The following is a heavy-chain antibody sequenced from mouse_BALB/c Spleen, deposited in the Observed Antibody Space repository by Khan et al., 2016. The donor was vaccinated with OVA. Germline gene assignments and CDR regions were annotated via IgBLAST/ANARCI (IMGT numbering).Heavy chain of an antibody. J-gene: IGHJ2*01. CDR1: GFTFTDYY. V-gene: IGHV1-84*02. CDR3: AKGSYYGNSLFDY. CDR2: IYPGSGNT. Sequence: QVQLQQSGPELVKPGASVKISCKASGFTFTDYYINWVKQKPGQGLEWIGWIYPGSGNTKYNEKFKGMATLTVDTSSSTAYMQLSSLTSVDTAVYFCAKGSYYGNSLFDYLVQVTTLTVSS. D-gene: IGHD1-1*01.